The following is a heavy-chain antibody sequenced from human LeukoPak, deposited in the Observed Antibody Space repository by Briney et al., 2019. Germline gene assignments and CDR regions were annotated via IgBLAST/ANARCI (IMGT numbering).Heavy chain of an antibody. CDR1: GYTFTGYY. Sequence: ASVKVSCKASGYTFTGYYMHWVRQAPGQGLEWMGWINPNSGGANYAQKFQGWVTMTRDTSISTAYMELSRLRSDDTAVYCCARSDYGDPVDAFDIWGQGTMVTVSS. J-gene: IGHJ3*02. D-gene: IGHD4-17*01. CDR3: ARSDYGDPVDAFDI. CDR2: INPNSGGA. V-gene: IGHV1-2*04.